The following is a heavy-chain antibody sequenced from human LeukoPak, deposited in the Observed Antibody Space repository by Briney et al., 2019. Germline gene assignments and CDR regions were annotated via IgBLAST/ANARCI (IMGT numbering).Heavy chain of an antibody. CDR3: ARGGRGIAAAGKRGHYYYMDV. J-gene: IGHJ6*03. CDR1: GYTFTSYD. D-gene: IGHD6-13*01. V-gene: IGHV1-8*01. Sequence: SVKVSCKASGYTFTSYDINWVRQATGQGLEWMGWMNPNSGNTGYAQKFQGRVTMTRNTSISTAYMELSSLRSEGTAVYYCARGGRGIAAAGKRGHYYYMDVWGKGTTVTVSS. CDR2: MNPNSGNT.